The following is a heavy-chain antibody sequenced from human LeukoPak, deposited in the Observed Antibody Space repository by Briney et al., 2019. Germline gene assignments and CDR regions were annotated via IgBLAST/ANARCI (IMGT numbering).Heavy chain of an antibody. CDR2: MNPNSGNT. J-gene: IGHJ3*02. V-gene: IGHV1-8*01. D-gene: IGHD3-10*01. CDR1: GYTFTGYD. CDR3: ATKGPSYGNAFDI. Sequence: ASVKVSCKASGYTFTGYDINWVRQATGQGLEWMGWMNPNSGNTGYAQKFQGRVSMTRNTSIRTAYMELSSLRFEDTAVYYCATKGPSYGNAFDIWGQGTMVTVSS.